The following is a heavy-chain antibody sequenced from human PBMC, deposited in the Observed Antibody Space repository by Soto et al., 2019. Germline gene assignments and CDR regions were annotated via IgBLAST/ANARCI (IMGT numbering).Heavy chain of an antibody. V-gene: IGHV4-59*08. CDR1: GGSISSYY. CDR2: VYSGDRT. D-gene: IGHD6-19*01. Sequence: PSETLSLTCTVSGGSISSYYWTWIRQPPGKGLEWIGYVYSGDRTNYNPSLKSRVTISGDTSKNQFSLTLRSVTAADTAVYYCARQDGWYAIDDWGQGTPVTVSS. J-gene: IGHJ4*02. CDR3: ARQDGWYAIDD.